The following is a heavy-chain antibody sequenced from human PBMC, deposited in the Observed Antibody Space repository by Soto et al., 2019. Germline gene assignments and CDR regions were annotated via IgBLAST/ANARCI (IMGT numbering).Heavy chain of an antibody. CDR1: GGSISSSSYY. CDR2: IYYSGYT. CDR3: ARDPGSGSYYGWFDP. D-gene: IGHD3-10*01. J-gene: IGHJ5*02. V-gene: IGHV4-39*07. Sequence: PSETLSLTCTVSGGSISSSSYYWGWIRQPPGKGLEWIGYIYYSGYTYYNPSLKSRVTISVDTSKNQFSLKLSSVTAADTAVYYCARDPGSGSYYGWFDPWGQGTLVTVSS.